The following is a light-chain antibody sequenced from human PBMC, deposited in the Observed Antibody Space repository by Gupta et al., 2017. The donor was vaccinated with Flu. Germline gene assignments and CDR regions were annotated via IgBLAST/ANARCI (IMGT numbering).Light chain of an antibody. CDR3: SSDANHDILV. J-gene: IGLJ3*02. V-gene: IGLV2-11*01. CDR1: SDDVGDYDY. CDR2: DVS. Sequence: QSALTQPRSVSGSPGQSVTISCTGTSDDVGDYDYVSWYQQFPGKVPKLIIYDVSQRPSGVPDRFSGSKSGNTASLTISGVQGDDEADYYCSSDANHDILVFGGGTRLTVL.